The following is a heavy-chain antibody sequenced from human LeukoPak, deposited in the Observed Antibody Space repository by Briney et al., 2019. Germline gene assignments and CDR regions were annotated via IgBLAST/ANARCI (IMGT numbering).Heavy chain of an antibody. CDR2: VSGSDGST. D-gene: IGHD2/OR15-2a*01. CDR1: GFTFSSYA. CDR3: AKDSAKKYDDY. J-gene: IGHJ4*02. Sequence: GGSLRLSCAASGFTFSSYAMSWVRQAPGKGLEWVSGVSGSDGSTNYADSVKGRFTISRENSKNTLYLQMDSLRAEDTAVYYCAKDSAKKYDDYWGQGTLVSVSS. V-gene: IGHV3-23*01.